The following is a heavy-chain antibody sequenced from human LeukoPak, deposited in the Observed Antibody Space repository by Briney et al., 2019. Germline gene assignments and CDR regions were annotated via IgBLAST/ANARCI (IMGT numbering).Heavy chain of an antibody. CDR1: GASISSYY. J-gene: IGHJ4*02. D-gene: IGHD3-3*01. Sequence: KPSETLSLTCTVPGASISSYYWSWIRQPPGKGLEWIGYIYYSGSTNYNPPLKSRVTISVDTSKNQFSLKLSSVTAADTAVYYCARGTDFGVVYYYFDYWGQGTLVTVSS. CDR2: IYYSGST. CDR3: ARGTDFGVVYYYFDY. V-gene: IGHV4-59*01.